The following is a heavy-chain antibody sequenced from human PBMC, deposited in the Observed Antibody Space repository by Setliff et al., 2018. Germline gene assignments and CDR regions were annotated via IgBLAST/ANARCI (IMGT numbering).Heavy chain of an antibody. J-gene: IGHJ4*02. CDR2: IKEDGSQI. V-gene: IGHV3-7*01. D-gene: IGHD3-10*01. CDR3: ARPGRSNYWDSFDY. CDR1: GFTFRNYW. Sequence: PGGSLRLSCAASGFTFRNYWMSWVRQAPGKGLEWVANIKEDGSQIKYLDSVEGRFTIFRDNAKNSVYLQMNSLRADDTAVYYCARPGRSNYWDSFDYWGQGALVTVSS.